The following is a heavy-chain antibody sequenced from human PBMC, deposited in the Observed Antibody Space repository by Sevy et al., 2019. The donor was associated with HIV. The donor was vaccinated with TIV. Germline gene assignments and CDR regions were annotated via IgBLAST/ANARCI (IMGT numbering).Heavy chain of an antibody. D-gene: IGHD3-22*01. CDR1: GFIFSNYA. CDR2: ISYDGSNK. V-gene: IGHV3-30*04. Sequence: GGSLRLSCAASGFIFSNYAIHWVRRAPGKGLEWVAVISYDGSNKHYAASVKGRFTISRDNSRNTLFLQMNSLRLGDTAVYYCARDPTFSSDTRGYYPFDSWGQGTLVTVSS. CDR3: ARDPTFSSDTRGYYPFDS. J-gene: IGHJ4*02.